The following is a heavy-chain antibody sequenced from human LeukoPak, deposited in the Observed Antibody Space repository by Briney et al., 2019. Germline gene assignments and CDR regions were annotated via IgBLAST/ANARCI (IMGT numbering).Heavy chain of an antibody. J-gene: IGHJ6*02. CDR3: GVVVVPAAPLATPHYYYGMDV. V-gene: IGHV4-31*03. CDR2: IYYSGST. CDR1: GGSISSGGYY. D-gene: IGHD2-2*01. Sequence: SETLSLTCTVSGGSISSGGYYWSWIRQHPGKGLEWIGYIYYSGSTYYNPSLKSRVTISVDTSKNQFSLKLSSVTAADTAVYYCGVVVVPAAPLATPHYYYGMDVWGQGTTVTVSS.